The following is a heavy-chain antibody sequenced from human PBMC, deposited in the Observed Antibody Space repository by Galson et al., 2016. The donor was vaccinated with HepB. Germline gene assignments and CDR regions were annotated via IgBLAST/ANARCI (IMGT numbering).Heavy chain of an antibody. Sequence: SLRLSCAASGFTVSSNYMSWVRQAPGKGLEWVSIINSGGSTYYADSVKGRFTISRDNSKNTLWLQMNSLRVEDTAVYYCVRDLGATWGRRDYWGQGTLVTVSS. CDR1: GFTVSSNY. CDR3: VRDLGATWGRRDY. V-gene: IGHV3-66*01. D-gene: IGHD3-16*01. J-gene: IGHJ4*02. CDR2: INSGGST.